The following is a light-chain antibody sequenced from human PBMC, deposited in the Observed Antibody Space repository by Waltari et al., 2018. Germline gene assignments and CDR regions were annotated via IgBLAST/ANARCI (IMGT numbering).Light chain of an antibody. CDR3: QQYHSFSYT. J-gene: IGKJ2*01. CDR1: QSISSW. V-gene: IGKV1-5*03. Sequence: DIQMTQSPSTLSASVGDRVTITCRASQSISSWLAWYQQKPGKAPNLLIYKASNLESGVPSRFSGSGSGTEFTRTITSLHPDDFATYYCQQYHSFSYTFGQGTKLEI. CDR2: KAS.